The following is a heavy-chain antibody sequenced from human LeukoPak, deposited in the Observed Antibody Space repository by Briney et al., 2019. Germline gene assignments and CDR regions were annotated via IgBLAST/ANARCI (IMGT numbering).Heavy chain of an antibody. D-gene: IGHD3-22*01. CDR2: INPNSGGT. V-gene: IGHV1-2*02. CDR3: AMVYLGVYYYGSSGYSHLDY. CDR1: GYTFTDYY. J-gene: IGHJ4*02. Sequence: ASVKVSCKASGYTFTDYYMHWVRQAPGQGLEWMGWINPNSGGTNYAQKFQGRVTMTRDTSISTAYMELSRLRSDDTAVYYCAMVYLGVYYYGSSGYSHLDYWGQGTLVTVSS.